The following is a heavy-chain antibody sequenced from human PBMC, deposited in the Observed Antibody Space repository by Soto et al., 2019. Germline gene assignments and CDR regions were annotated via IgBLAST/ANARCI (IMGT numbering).Heavy chain of an antibody. Sequence: QVELVQSGAEVKKPGSSVKVSCTASGDTFDIYGFNWVRQAPGEGLEWMGVINPIFETADYAQKFQGSVSITAEKSTSTAYMELGSLTSEDTAVYYCARGGIHFADSSGHAFDSWGQGTLISVTS. CDR2: INPIFETA. CDR1: GDTFDIYG. V-gene: IGHV1-69*06. D-gene: IGHD3-22*01. J-gene: IGHJ4*02. CDR3: ARGGIHFADSSGHAFDS.